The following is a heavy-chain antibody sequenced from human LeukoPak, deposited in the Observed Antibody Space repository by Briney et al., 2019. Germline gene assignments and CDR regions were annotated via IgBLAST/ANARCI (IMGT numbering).Heavy chain of an antibody. CDR1: GGTFSSYA. V-gene: IGHV5-51*01. J-gene: IGHJ4*02. CDR2: IYPGDSDT. CDR3: ARGRDTASDYFDY. D-gene: IGHD5-18*01. Sequence: ASVKVSCKASGGTFSSYAISWVRQMPGKGLEWMGIIYPGDSDTRYSPSFQGQVTISADKSISTAYLQWSSLKASDTAMYYCARGRDTASDYFDYWGQGTLVTVSS.